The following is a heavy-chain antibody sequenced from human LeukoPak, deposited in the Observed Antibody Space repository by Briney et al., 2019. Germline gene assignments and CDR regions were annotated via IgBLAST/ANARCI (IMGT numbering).Heavy chain of an antibody. V-gene: IGHV4-39*07. Sequence: SETLSLTCTVSGGSMTAGDYYWGWVRQPPGTGLQWIATSYQGASLKSRVTISLDTSKNQFSLRLTSVTAADTAVYYCAGIYGLYQEAMDVWGPGITVTVSS. D-gene: IGHD3-16*02. CDR2: S. CDR1: GGSMTAGDYY. J-gene: IGHJ6*02. CDR3: AGIYGLYQEAMDV.